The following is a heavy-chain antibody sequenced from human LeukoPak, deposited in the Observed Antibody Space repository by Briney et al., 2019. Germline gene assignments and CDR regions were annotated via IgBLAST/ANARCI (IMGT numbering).Heavy chain of an antibody. CDR1: EFSVGSNY. Sequence: GGSLRLSCAASEFSVGSNYMTWVRQAPGKGLEWVSLIYSGGSTYYADSVKGRFTISRDSSKNTLYLQMNSLRVEDTAVYYCARQGYCTNGICSPLDYWGQGTLVTVSS. J-gene: IGHJ4*02. D-gene: IGHD2-8*01. CDR3: ARQGYCTNGICSPLDY. CDR2: IYSGGST. V-gene: IGHV3-66*04.